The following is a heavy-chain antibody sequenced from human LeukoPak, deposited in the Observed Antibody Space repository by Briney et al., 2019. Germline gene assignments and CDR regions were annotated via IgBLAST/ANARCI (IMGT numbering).Heavy chain of an antibody. Sequence: GGSLRLSCAASGFTFDDYGMSWVRQAPGKGREGVSGINWNGGSTGYADSVKGRFTISRDNAKNSLYLQMNSLRAEDTALYHCARDLSGADAFDIWGQGTMVTVSS. D-gene: IGHD3-3*01. CDR3: ARDLSGADAFDI. CDR1: GFTFDDYG. J-gene: IGHJ3*02. CDR2: INWNGGST. V-gene: IGHV3-20*01.